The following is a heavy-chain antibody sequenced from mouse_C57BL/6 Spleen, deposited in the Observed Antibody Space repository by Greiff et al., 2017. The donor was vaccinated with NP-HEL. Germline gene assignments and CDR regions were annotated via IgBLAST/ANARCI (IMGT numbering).Heavy chain of an antibody. CDR1: GFTFSDYG. CDR2: ISSGSSTI. D-gene: IGHD2-5*01. CDR3: ATIVTTVLDY. J-gene: IGHJ2*01. Sequence: EVQRVESGGGLVKPGGSLKLSCAASGFTFSDYGMHWVRQAPEKGLEWVAYISSGSSTIYYADTVKGRFTISRDNAKNTLFLQMTSLRSEDTAMYYCATIVTTVLDYWGQGTTLTVST. V-gene: IGHV5-17*01.